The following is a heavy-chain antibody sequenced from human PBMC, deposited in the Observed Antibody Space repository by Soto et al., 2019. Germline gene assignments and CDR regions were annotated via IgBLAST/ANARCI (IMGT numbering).Heavy chain of an antibody. CDR1: GFTVSSNY. CDR2: IYSGGST. J-gene: IGHJ4*02. CDR3: ATWVGDFWSGYYYFDY. Sequence: PGGSLRLSCAASGFTVSSNYMSWVRQAPGKGLEWVSVIYSGGSTYYADSVKGRFTISRDNSKNTLYLQMNSLRAEDTAVYYCATWVGDFWSGYYYFDYWGQGTLVTVSS. V-gene: IGHV3-66*01. D-gene: IGHD3-3*01.